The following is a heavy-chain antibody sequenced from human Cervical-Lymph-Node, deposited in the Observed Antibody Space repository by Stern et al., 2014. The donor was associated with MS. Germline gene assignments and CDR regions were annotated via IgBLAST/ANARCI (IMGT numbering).Heavy chain of an antibody. Sequence: VQLGQSGAEVKKPGESLRISCEVSGYRFTNNWIGWVRQMPGKGLEWMGIIYPGDSETRYSPSFQGQITILVDKSNTTAYRQWSSLKASDTAIYYCARRGDGYMGIDYWGQGTLVTVSS. CDR2: IYPGDSET. CDR3: ARRGDGYMGIDY. CDR1: GYRFTNNW. D-gene: IGHD5-24*01. V-gene: IGHV5-51*03. J-gene: IGHJ4*02.